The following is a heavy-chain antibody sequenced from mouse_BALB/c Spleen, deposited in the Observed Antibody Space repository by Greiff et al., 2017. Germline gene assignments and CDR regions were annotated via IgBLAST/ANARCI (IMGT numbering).Heavy chain of an antibody. V-gene: IGHV14-3*02. CDR3: ATIGGFAY. Sequence: VQLKESGAELVKPGASVKLSCTASGFNIKDTYMHWVKQRPEQGLEWIGRIDPANGNTKYDPKFQGKATITADTSSNTAYLQLSSLTSEDTAVYYCATIGGFAYWGQGTLVTVSA. CDR1: GFNIKDTY. D-gene: IGHD2-14*01. J-gene: IGHJ3*01. CDR2: IDPANGNT.